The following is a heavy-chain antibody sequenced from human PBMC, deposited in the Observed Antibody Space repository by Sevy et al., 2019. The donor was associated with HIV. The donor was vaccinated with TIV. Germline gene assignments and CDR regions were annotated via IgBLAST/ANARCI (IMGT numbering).Heavy chain of an antibody. CDR2: INHSGST. D-gene: IGHD3-10*01. CDR3: ARAVRWFRDHDY. CDR1: GGSFSGYY. J-gene: IGHJ4*02. V-gene: IGHV4-34*01. Sequence: KQSQTLSLTCAVYGGSFSGYYWSWIRQPPGKGLEWIGEINHSGSTNYNPSLKSRVTISVDTSKNQFSLKLSSVTAADTAVYYCARAVRWFRDHDYWGQGTLVTVPS.